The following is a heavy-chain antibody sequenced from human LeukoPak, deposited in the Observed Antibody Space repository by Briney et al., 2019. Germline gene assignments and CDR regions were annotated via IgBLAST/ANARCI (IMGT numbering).Heavy chain of an antibody. Sequence: ASVKVSCKASGYTFTSYGISWVRQAPGQGLEWMGWISAYNGNTNYAQKFQGRVTMTRNTSISTAYMELSSLRSEDTAVYYCARGLGYYYDSSGFDILGQGTMVTVSS. D-gene: IGHD3-22*01. CDR1: GYTFTSYG. V-gene: IGHV1-18*01. CDR2: ISAYNGNT. CDR3: ARGLGYYYDSSGFDI. J-gene: IGHJ3*02.